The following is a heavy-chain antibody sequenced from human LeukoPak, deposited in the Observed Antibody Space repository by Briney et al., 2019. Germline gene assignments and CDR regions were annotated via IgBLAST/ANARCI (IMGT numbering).Heavy chain of an antibody. J-gene: IGHJ3*01. CDR1: GLIFSTYW. D-gene: IGHD5-24*01. V-gene: IGHV3-7*05. Sequence: GGPLSLSCALSGLIFSTYWVSWVRVSPGKGLEWVANINQDGSYTFYVDSVKGRFTISRDNGKNSMFVQMDSLRAEDTAVYYCVRGFDGYFGFDLWGKGTMVTVSS. CDR3: VRGFDGYFGFDL. CDR2: INQDGSYT.